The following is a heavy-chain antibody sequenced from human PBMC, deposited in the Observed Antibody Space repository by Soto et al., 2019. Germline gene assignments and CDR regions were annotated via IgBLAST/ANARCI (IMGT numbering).Heavy chain of an antibody. CDR3: ASHAPYCSSTSCSDY. Sequence: QLQLQESGSGLVKPSQTLSLTCAVSGGSISSGGYSWSWIRQPPGKGLEWIGYIYHSGSTYYNPSLKSRVTISVDRSKNQVSLKLSSVTAADTAVYYCASHAPYCSSTSCSDYWGQGTLVTVSS. J-gene: IGHJ4*02. CDR2: IYHSGST. D-gene: IGHD2-2*01. V-gene: IGHV4-30-2*01. CDR1: GGSISSGGYS.